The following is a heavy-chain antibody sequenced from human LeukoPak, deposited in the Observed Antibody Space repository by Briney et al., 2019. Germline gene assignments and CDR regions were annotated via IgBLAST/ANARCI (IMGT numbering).Heavy chain of an antibody. CDR2: IYSGGST. CDR3: AKGVELLWFGELSLPPNI. CDR1: GFTVSSNY. Sequence: GGSLRLSCAVSGFTVSSNYMTWVRQAPGKGLEWVAIIYSGGSTYYADSVKGRFTISRDNSKNTLYLQMNSLRAEDTAVYYCAKGVELLWFGELSLPPNIWGQGTMVTVSS. J-gene: IGHJ3*02. D-gene: IGHD3-10*01. V-gene: IGHV3-53*01.